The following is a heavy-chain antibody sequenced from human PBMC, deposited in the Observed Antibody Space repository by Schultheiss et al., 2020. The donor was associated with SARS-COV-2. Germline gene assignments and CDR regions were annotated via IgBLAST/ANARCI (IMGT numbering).Heavy chain of an antibody. D-gene: IGHD6-6*01. J-gene: IGHJ4*02. V-gene: IGHV4-34*01. CDR3: ARGDRYSSSMSSLDY. CDR1: GGSFSGYY. CDR2: INHSGST. Sequence: SETLSLTCAVYGGSFSGYYSSWIRQPPGKGLEWIGEINHSGSTNYNPSLKSRVTISVDTSKNQFSLKLSSVTAADTAVYYCARGDRYSSSMSSLDYWGQGTLVTVSS.